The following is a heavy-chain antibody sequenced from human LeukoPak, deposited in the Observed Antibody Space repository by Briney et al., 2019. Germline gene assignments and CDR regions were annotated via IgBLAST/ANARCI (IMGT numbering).Heavy chain of an antibody. CDR2: ISSRSSYI. CDR3: ARDSVGLGGGAAAAPYNWFDP. D-gene: IGHD6-13*01. J-gene: IGHJ5*02. V-gene: IGHV3-21*01. CDR1: GFTFSSYS. Sequence: GGSLRLSCAAPGFTFSSYSMNWVRQAPGKGLEWVSSISSRSSYIYYADSVKGRFTISRDNAKNSLYLQMNSLRAEDTAVYYCARDSVGLGGGAAAAPYNWFDPWGQGTLVTVSS.